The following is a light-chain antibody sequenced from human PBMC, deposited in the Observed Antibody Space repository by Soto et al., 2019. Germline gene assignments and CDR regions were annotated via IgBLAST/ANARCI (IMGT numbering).Light chain of an antibody. Sequence: QSALTQPASVSGSPGQSITISCTGTSNDVGGFNYVSWYQQHPGKAPKLVIYEVRYRPSGVSDRFSGSKSGNTASLTISGLQAEDEADYYCSSFTSSHTYVFGTGTKLTVL. CDR1: SNDVGGFNY. CDR2: EVR. V-gene: IGLV2-14*01. J-gene: IGLJ1*01. CDR3: SSFTSSHTYV.